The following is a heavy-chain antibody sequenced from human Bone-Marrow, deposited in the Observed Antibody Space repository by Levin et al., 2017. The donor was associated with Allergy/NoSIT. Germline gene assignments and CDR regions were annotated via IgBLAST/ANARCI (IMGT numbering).Heavy chain of an antibody. CDR2: MYYSGST. Sequence: SQTLSLTCTVSGDSISTYYWSWIRQPPGKGLEWIGYMYYSGSTNYNPSLKSRVTISVDTSKNQFSLKLSSVTAADTAVYYCARRASSSWYGWFDPWGQGTLVTVSS. CDR1: GDSISTYY. J-gene: IGHJ5*02. CDR3: ARRASSSWYGWFDP. V-gene: IGHV4-59*01. D-gene: IGHD6-13*01.